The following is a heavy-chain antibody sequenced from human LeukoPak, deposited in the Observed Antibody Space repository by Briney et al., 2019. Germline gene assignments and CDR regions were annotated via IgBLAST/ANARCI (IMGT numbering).Heavy chain of an antibody. V-gene: IGHV3-30*18. J-gene: IGHJ6*02. CDR3: AKDLSSGDYYGMDV. CDR1: GFTFSSYG. CDR2: ISYDGSNK. Sequence: GRSLRPSCAASGFTFSSYGMHWVRQAPGKGLEWVAVISYDGSNKYYADSVKGRFTISRDNSKNTLYLQMNSLRAEDTAVYYCAKDLSSGDYYGMDVWGQGTTVTVSS. D-gene: IGHD6-6*01.